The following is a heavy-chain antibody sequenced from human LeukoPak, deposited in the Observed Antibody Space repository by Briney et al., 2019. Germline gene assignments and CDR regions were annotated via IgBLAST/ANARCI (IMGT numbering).Heavy chain of an antibody. CDR1: GGTFSSYA. Sequence: SVKVSCKASGGTFSSYAISWVRQAPGQGLEWMGGIIPIFGTANYAQKFQGRVTITADESTSTAYMELSSLRSEDMAVYYCASLENDKIWSGYYNTYDYYYMDVWGKGTTVTVSS. CDR2: IIPIFGTA. V-gene: IGHV1-69*13. D-gene: IGHD3-3*01. J-gene: IGHJ6*03. CDR3: ASLENDKIWSGYYNTYDYYYMDV.